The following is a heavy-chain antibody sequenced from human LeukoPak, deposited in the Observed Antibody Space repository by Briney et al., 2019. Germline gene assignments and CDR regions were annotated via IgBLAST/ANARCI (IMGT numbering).Heavy chain of an antibody. CDR2: IYYSGST. CDR3: ARHNFERITMVRGATLDP. D-gene: IGHD3-10*01. J-gene: IGHJ5*02. V-gene: IGHV4-59*08. CDR1: GGSISSYF. Sequence: SETLSLTCTVSGGSISSYFWSWIRQPPGKGLEWVGYIYYSGSTNYNPSLKSRVTVSVDTSKNQFSLKLSSVTAADTALYYCARHNFERITMVRGATLDPWGQGTLVTVSS.